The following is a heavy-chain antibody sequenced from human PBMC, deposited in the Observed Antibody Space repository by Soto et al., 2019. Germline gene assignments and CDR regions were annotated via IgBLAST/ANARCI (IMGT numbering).Heavy chain of an antibody. Sequence: EVQLLESGGGLVQPGGSLRLSCAASGFTFSSYAMSWVRQAPGMGLEWVSAISGSGGSTYYADSVKGRFTISRDNSKNTLYLQMNSLRAEDTAVYYCAKDLWNYGGYGMDVWGQGTTVTVSS. V-gene: IGHV3-23*01. CDR3: AKDLWNYGGYGMDV. CDR1: GFTFSSYA. D-gene: IGHD1-7*01. CDR2: ISGSGGST. J-gene: IGHJ6*02.